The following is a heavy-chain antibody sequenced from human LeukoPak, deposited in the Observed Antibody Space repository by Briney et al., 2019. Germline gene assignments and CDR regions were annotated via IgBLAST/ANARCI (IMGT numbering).Heavy chain of an antibody. J-gene: IGHJ5*02. CDR3: ARGVTGRYCSTTSCHWRGWFDP. CDR1: GYTFTSYA. V-gene: IGHV1-3*02. CDR2: SNAGNGNT. D-gene: IGHD2-2*01. Sequence: ASVKVSCKASGYTFTSYAMHWVRQAPGQRLEWMGWSNAGNGNTKYSQVFQGRVTITRDTSASTAYMELSSLRSEDTAVYYCARGVTGRYCSTTSCHWRGWFDPWGQGTLVTVSS.